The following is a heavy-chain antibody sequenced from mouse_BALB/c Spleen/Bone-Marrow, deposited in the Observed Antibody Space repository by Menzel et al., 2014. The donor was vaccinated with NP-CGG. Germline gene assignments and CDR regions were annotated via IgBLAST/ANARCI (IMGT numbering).Heavy chain of an antibody. CDR3: ARARSTVITTWYFDV. CDR1: GYTFTSYW. V-gene: IGHV1S41*01. CDR2: FAPGSGNT. J-gene: IGHJ1*01. D-gene: IGHD2-4*01. Sequence: DLVEPGASVKLSCKASGYTFTSYWINWIKQRPGQGLEWIGRFAPGSGNTYYNEMFKGKATLTVDTSSSTAYIQLSSLSSEDSAVYFCARARSTVITTWYFDVWGAGTTVTVSS.